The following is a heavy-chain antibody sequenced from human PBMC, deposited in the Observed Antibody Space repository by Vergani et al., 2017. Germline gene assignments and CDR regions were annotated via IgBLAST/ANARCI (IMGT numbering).Heavy chain of an antibody. CDR2: IYPGDSDT. CDR1: GYSFTSYW. V-gene: IGHV5-51*03. CDR3: ASLSKAPLYYYYMDV. J-gene: IGHJ6*03. Sequence: EVQLVQSGAEVKKPGESLKISCKGSGYSFTSYWIGWVRQMPGKGLEWMGIIYPGDSDTRYSPSFQGQVTISADKSISTAYLQWSSLKASDTAMYYCASLSKAPLYYYYMDVWGKGTTVTVSS. D-gene: IGHD5/OR15-5a*01.